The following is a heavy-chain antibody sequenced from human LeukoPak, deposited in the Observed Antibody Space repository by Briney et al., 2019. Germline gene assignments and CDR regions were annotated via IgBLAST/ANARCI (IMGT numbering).Heavy chain of an antibody. Sequence: GASVKVSCKASGYTFTSYGISWVRQAPGQGLKWMGWISAYNGNTNYAQKLQGRVTMTTDTSTSTAYMELRSLRSDDTAVYYCARINIQGVVHNYYYMDVWGKGTTVTVSS. CDR1: GYTFTSYG. CDR2: ISAYNGNT. J-gene: IGHJ6*03. D-gene: IGHD3-3*01. CDR3: ARINIQGVVHNYYYMDV. V-gene: IGHV1-18*01.